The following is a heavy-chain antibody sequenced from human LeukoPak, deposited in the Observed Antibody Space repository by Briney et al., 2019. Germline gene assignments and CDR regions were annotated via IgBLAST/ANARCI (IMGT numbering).Heavy chain of an antibody. CDR1: GGSIFSGDYY. J-gene: IGHJ5*02. CDR2: IYYNGIT. Sequence: SETLSLTCTVSGGSIFSGDYYWNWIRQPPGKGLEWIGYIYYNGITYYNPSLESRVTISVDTSKNQFSLKLSSVTAADTAVYYCARGDYNDGAGYLDHWGQGTLVPVSS. D-gene: IGHD3-22*01. V-gene: IGHV4-30-4*01. CDR3: ARGDYNDGAGYLDH.